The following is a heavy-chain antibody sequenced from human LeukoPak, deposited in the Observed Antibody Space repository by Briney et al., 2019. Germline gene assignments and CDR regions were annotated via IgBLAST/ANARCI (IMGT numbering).Heavy chain of an antibody. J-gene: IGHJ5*02. Sequence: PSETLSLTCTVSVGSVNSYYLSWIRQPAGKTLEWIGRIYDGGSTNYNPSPKSRVTMSVASSKNHNSLKLQSVTAADTAVYYWARDSGTSGEVKFDPWGQGALVTVSS. CDR3: ARDSGTSGEVKFDP. CDR1: VGSVNSYY. D-gene: IGHD3-10*01. CDR2: IYDGGST. V-gene: IGHV4-4*07.